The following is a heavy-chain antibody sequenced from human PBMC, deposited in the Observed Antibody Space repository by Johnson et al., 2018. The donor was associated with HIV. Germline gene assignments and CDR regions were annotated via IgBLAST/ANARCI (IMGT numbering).Heavy chain of an antibody. CDR3: ARDLKSYYDSSGYFDAFDI. Sequence: VQLVESGGGLVQPGGSLRLSCAASGFTFRNYDMHWVRQATGKGLEWVSTIGTAGDTYYPGSVKGRFTVSREDAKNSLYLQMNSLRAEDTALYYCARDLKSYYDSSGYFDAFDIWGQGTMVTVSS. D-gene: IGHD3-22*01. CDR2: IGTAGDT. V-gene: IGHV3-13*01. J-gene: IGHJ3*02. CDR1: GFTFRNYD.